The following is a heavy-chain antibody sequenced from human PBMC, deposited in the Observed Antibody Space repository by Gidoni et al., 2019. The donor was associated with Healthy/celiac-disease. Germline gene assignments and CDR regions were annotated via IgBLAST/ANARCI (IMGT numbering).Heavy chain of an antibody. J-gene: IGHJ4*02. CDR2: INAGNGNT. CDR3: ARDSEVAPGGWAEIVVPAANSAWNY. Sequence: QVQLVQSGAEVKKPGASVKLSCKASGYTSTSYALHWVRQAPGQRLEWMGWINAGNGNTKYSQKFQGRVTITRDTSASTAYMELSSLRSEDTAVYYCARDSEVAPGGWAEIVVPAANSAWNYWGQGTLVTVSS. D-gene: IGHD2-2*01. V-gene: IGHV1-3*01. CDR1: GYTSTSYA.